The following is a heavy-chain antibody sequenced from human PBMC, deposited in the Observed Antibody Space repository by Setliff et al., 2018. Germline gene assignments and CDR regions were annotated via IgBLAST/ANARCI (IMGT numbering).Heavy chain of an antibody. CDR3: ARQVDTPMAPIDY. Sequence: SETLSLTCTVSGRSVSRDSDFWNWIRRSAGNKLEWIGHIYSSGSTEYNPSLKSRVTMSIDASKNQLSLKLSSVTAADSAIYCCARQVDTPMAPIDYWGQGTLVTVSS. CDR2: IYSSGST. V-gene: IGHV4-61*09. CDR1: GRSVSRDSDF. D-gene: IGHD5-18*01. J-gene: IGHJ4*02.